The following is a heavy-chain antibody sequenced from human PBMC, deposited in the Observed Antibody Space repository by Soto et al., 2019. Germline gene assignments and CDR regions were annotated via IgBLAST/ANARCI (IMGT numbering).Heavy chain of an antibody. Sequence: GGSLRLSCAASGFTFSSYAMSWVRQAPGKGLEWVSAISGSGGSTYYADSVKGRFTISRDNSKNTLYLQMNSLRAEDTAVYYCAKDVRNIAVAGRPSVLCDYWGQGTLVTVSS. D-gene: IGHD6-19*01. CDR1: GFTFSSYA. J-gene: IGHJ4*02. V-gene: IGHV3-23*01. CDR2: ISGSGGST. CDR3: AKDVRNIAVAGRPSVLCDY.